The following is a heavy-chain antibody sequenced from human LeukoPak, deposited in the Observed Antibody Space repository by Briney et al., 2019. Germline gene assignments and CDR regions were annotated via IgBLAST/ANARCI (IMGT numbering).Heavy chain of an antibody. CDR3: ARDVTPVYCTSVSCPYGEYFDY. J-gene: IGHJ4*02. Sequence: ASVKVSCKASGYTFTGYYMHWVRQAPGQGLEWMGRINPNSGGTNYAQKFQGRVTMTTDTSTRTAYMELGSLRSDDTAMYYCARDVTPVYCTSVSCPYGEYFDYWGQGVLVTVSS. V-gene: IGHV1-2*06. CDR1: GYTFTGYY. CDR2: INPNSGGT. D-gene: IGHD2-2*01.